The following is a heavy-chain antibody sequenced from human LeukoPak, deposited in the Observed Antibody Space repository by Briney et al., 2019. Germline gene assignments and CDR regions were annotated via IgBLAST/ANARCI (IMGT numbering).Heavy chain of an antibody. J-gene: IGHJ5*02. CDR3: ARATQRYCSGTTCFPYWFDT. V-gene: IGHV4-4*07. Sequence: SETLSLTCTVSGGSISSYYWSWIRQPAGKGLEWIGRIYTSGSTNYNPSLKSRVTISLDTSKNQFSLMLSSVTAADTAVYFCARATQRYCSGTTCFPYWFDTWGQGTLATVSS. D-gene: IGHD2-2*01. CDR1: GGSISSYY. CDR2: IYTSGST.